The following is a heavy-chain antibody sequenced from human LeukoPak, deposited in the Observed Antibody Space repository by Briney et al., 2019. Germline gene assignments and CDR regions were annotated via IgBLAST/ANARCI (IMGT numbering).Heavy chain of an antibody. CDR1: GYTFTGYY. Sequence: ASVRVSCKASGYTFTGYYLYWVRQAPGQGLEWMGWINPNTGGTNYAQKFQGRVTMTRDTSTSTAYMELRSLRSDDTAVYYCARERRGVPDYWGQGTLVTVSS. J-gene: IGHJ4*02. CDR3: ARERRGVPDY. CDR2: INPNTGGT. V-gene: IGHV1-2*02. D-gene: IGHD3-10*01.